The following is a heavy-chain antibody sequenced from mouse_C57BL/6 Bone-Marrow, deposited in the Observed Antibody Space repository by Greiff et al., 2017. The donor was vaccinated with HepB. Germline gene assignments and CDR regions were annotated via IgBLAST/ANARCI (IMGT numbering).Heavy chain of an antibody. CDR2: INPSSGYT. CDR3: ASNYAWFAY. Sequence: QVHVKQSGAELARPGASVKMSCKASGYTFTSYTMHWVKQRPGQGLEWIGYINPSSGYTKYNQKFKDKATLTADKSSSTAYMQLSSLTSEDSAVYYCASNYAWFAYWGQGTPVTVSA. CDR1: GYTFTSYT. J-gene: IGHJ3*01. D-gene: IGHD2-1*01. V-gene: IGHV1-4*01.